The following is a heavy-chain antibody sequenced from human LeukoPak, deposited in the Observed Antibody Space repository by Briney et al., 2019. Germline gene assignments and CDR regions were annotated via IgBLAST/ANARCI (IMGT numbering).Heavy chain of an antibody. Sequence: GGSLRLSCAASGFTVSSNYMSWVRQAPGKGLEWVSVIYSGGSTYYADSVKGRFTISRDNSKNTLYLQMNSLRAKDTAVYYCASPGIAVAGSYYYYYYGMDVWGQGTTVTVSS. V-gene: IGHV3-53*01. CDR3: ASPGIAVAGSYYYYYYGMDV. D-gene: IGHD6-19*01. CDR1: GFTVSSNY. J-gene: IGHJ6*02. CDR2: IYSGGST.